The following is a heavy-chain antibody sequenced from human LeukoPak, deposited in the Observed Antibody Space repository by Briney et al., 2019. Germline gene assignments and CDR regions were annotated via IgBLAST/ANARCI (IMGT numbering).Heavy chain of an antibody. CDR1: GFTFSSYW. CDR2: IKQDGSEK. V-gene: IGHV3-7*01. Sequence: GGSLRLSCAASGFTFSSYWMSWVRQAPGKGLEWVANIKQDGSEKYYVDSVKGRFTISRDNAKNSLYLQMNSLRAEDTAVYYCAKDLDGYNPGGFDYWGQGTLVTVSS. CDR3: AKDLDGYNPGGFDY. D-gene: IGHD5-24*01. J-gene: IGHJ4*02.